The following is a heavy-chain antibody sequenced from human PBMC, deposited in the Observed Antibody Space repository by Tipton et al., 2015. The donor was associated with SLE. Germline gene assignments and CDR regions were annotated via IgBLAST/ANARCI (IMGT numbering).Heavy chain of an antibody. Sequence: SLRLSCAASGFTFSSYSMNWVRQAPGKGLEWVSSISSSSSYIYYADSVKGRFTISRDNSKNTLYLQMNSLRAEDTAVYYCFTYYDFWSGYSFDYWGQGTLVTVSS. CDR1: GFTFSSYS. J-gene: IGHJ4*02. CDR3: FTYYDFWSGYSFDY. V-gene: IGHV3-21*01. CDR2: ISSSSSYI. D-gene: IGHD3-3*01.